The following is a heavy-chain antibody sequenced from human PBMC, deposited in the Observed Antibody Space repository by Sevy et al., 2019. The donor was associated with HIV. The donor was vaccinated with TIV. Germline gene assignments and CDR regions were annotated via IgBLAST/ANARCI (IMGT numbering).Heavy chain of an antibody. V-gene: IGHV1-18*01. J-gene: IGHJ4*02. CDR3: HQLLDGANDY. D-gene: IGHD2-2*01. Sequence: ASVKVSCKASGYTFTSYGISWVRQAPGQGLEWMGWISAYNGNTNYAQKLQGRVTMTTDTSTSTGYMELRSLGSDDTAVYYWHQLLDGANDYWGQGTLVTVSS. CDR1: GYTFTSYG. CDR2: ISAYNGNT.